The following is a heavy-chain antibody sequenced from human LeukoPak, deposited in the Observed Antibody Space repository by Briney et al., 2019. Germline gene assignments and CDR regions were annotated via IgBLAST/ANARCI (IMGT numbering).Heavy chain of an antibody. Sequence: GASVKVSCKASGYTFTGYYMHWVRQAPGQGLEWMGWINPNSGGTNYAQKFQGRVTMTRDTSISTAYMELSRLRSDDTAVYYCARADIVLMVPGTLNWFDPWGQGTLVTVSS. V-gene: IGHV1-2*02. CDR3: ARADIVLMVPGTLNWFDP. J-gene: IGHJ5*02. CDR2: INPNSGGT. D-gene: IGHD2-8*01. CDR1: GYTFTGYY.